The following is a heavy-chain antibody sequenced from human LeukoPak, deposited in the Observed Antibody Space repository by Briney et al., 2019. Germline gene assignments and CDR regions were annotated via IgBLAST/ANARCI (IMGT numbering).Heavy chain of an antibody. CDR1: GFTFINYW. D-gene: IGHD2-15*01. CDR3: AKHHRSAIDY. CDR2: IKQDGNEK. Sequence: GGALRVSCAASGFTFINYWMNWVGPVPGRGLEWVANIKQDGNEKYYADSVKGRFTISRDNGKNSLDLQMNSLRADDTAVYYCAKHHRSAIDYWGQGTLVTVSS. V-gene: IGHV3-7*01. J-gene: IGHJ4*02.